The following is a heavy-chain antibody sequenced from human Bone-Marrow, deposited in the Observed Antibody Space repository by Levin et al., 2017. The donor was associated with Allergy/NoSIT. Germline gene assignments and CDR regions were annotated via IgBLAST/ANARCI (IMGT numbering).Heavy chain of an antibody. D-gene: IGHD3-16*02. V-gene: IGHV4-59*01. J-gene: IGHJ5*02. CDR2: IYDSGSP. CDR1: GASISPNY. CDR3: AKEGDYVWGSYRYFDP. Sequence: ASETLSLTCTVSGASISPNYWSWIRQFPGKGLEWIGYIYDSGSPNYNPSLRSRVAMSVDTSKNQFSLKLRSVTAADTAVYYCAKEGDYVWGSYRYFDPWGQGILVTVSS.